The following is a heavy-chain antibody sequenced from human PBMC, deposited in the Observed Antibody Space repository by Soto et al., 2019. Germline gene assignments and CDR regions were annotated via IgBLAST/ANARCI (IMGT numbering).Heavy chain of an antibody. Sequence: NPSETLSLTCTVSGGSISSYYWSWIRQPPGKGLEWIGYIYYSGSTNYNPSLKSRVTISVDTSKNQFSLKLSSVTAADTAVYYCARGDSYYDILTGYYIGAFDIWGQGTMVTVS. CDR3: ARGDSYYDILTGYYIGAFDI. J-gene: IGHJ3*02. V-gene: IGHV4-59*01. CDR2: IYYSGST. CDR1: GGSISSYY. D-gene: IGHD3-9*01.